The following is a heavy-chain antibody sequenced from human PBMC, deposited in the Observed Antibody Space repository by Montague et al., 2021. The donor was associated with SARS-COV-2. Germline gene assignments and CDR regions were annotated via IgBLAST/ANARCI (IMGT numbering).Heavy chain of an antibody. CDR3: AGLGSPSMTMFGLLTNYGFDH. V-gene: IGHV4-39*01. Sequence: SETLSLTCTVSGGSISSSSYYWGWIRHPPGKELEWIVSIYYSGSNNYNPSLKSRVTISVDTSKNQFSLKLSSVTAADTGVYYCAGLGSPSMTMFGLLTNYGFDHWGQGTLVTVSS. CDR1: GGSISSSSYY. D-gene: IGHD3-3*01. CDR2: IYYSGSN. J-gene: IGHJ5*02.